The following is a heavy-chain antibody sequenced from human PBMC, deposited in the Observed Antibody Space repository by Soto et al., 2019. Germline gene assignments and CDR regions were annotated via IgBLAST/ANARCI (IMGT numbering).Heavy chain of an antibody. CDR2: ISYDGSQT. D-gene: IGHD3-16*01. V-gene: IGHV3-30*18. J-gene: IGHJ4*02. Sequence: QVQLVESGGGVVQPGGSLRLSCAASGFTFSTYGMHWVRQAPGKGLEWVAVISYDGSQTYYADSVKGRFTISRDNSRETVYLQMSSLRAEETAVYYCANVDGGAYFDFELWGQGTLVTVSS. CDR3: ANVDGGAYFDFEL. CDR1: GFTFSTYG.